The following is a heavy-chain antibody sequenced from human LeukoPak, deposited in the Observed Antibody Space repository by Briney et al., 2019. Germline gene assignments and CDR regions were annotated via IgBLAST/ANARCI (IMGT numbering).Heavy chain of an antibody. J-gene: IGHJ3*01. CDR1: GYSFTTYW. CDR2: IYPGDSDT. V-gene: IGHV5-51*01. D-gene: IGHD1-26*01. CDR3: ARHRGPLGALNAFDF. Sequence: GESLKISCKTSGYSFTTYWIVWVRQMPGKGLEWMGIIYPGDSDTRNSPSFQGQVTISADKSTSTAYLQWSSLKASDNAMYYCARHRGPLGALNAFDFWGQGTMVTVSS.